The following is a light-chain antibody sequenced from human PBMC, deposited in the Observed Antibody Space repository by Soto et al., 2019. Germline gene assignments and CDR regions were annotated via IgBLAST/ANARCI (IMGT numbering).Light chain of an antibody. CDR3: FSFTSTNTHV. CDR2: ENN. CDR1: SGSIANNY. J-gene: IGLJ1*01. Sequence: NFMLTQPHSVSESPGKTLSISCTRSSGSIANNYVQWYQQRPGSAPTTVIYENNQRLSGVPDRFSGSTDGSSNSASLTISGLQTEDEADYYCFSFTSTNTHVFGSGTKLTVL. V-gene: IGLV6-57*04.